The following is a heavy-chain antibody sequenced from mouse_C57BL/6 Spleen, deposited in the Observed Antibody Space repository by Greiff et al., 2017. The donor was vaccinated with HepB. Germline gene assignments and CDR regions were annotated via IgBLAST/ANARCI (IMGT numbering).Heavy chain of an antibody. J-gene: IGHJ2*01. CDR2: ISSGGDYI. CDR3: TRATYDYVPDY. CDR1: GFTFSSYA. Sequence: EVKLMESGEGLVKPGGSLKLSCAASGFTFSSYAMSWVRQTPEKRLEWVAYISSGGDYIYYADTVKGRFTISRDNARNTLYLQMSSLKSEDTAMYYCTRATYDYVPDYWGQGTTLTVSS. V-gene: IGHV5-9-1*02. D-gene: IGHD2-4*01.